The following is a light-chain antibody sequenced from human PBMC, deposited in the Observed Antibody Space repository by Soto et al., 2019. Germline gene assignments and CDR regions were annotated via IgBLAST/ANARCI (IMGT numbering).Light chain of an antibody. Sequence: EIVMTQSPVTLSVSPGERATLSCRASQSVSSKLAWYQQKPGQAPRLLIYGASTRATGIPARFSGSGSGTEFTLGISSLQSEDFAVYYCQQYNNWPQTFGQGTKLEIK. CDR3: QQYNNWPQT. CDR2: GAS. J-gene: IGKJ2*01. CDR1: QSVSSK. V-gene: IGKV3-15*01.